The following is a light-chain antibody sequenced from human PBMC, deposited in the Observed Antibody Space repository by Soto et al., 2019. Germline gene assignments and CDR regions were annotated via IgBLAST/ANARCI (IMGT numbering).Light chain of an antibody. CDR3: QHRGDWPLT. Sequence: EIVLTQSPATLSLSLGERATLSCRASQSVSSSLAWYQLKPGQTPRLLIYDASNRATGIPARFSGSGSGTDFTLTISSLDPEDFAVYYCQHRGDWPLTFGGGTKVEIK. V-gene: IGKV3-11*01. CDR2: DAS. J-gene: IGKJ4*01. CDR1: QSVSSS.